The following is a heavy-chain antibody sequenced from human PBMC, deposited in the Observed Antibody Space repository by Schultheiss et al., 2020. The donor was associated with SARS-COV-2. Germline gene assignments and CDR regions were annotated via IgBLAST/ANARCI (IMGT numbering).Heavy chain of an antibody. V-gene: IGHV3-21*01. D-gene: IGHD3-3*01. CDR3: ARKAGGLYYDFWSGSIMDV. CDR2: ISSSSSYI. Sequence: GESLKISCAASGFTFSSYGMHWVRQAPGKGLEWVSSISSSSSYIYYADSVKGRFTFSRDNPKNSLYLQMNSLRAEDTAVYYCARKAGGLYYDFWSGSIMDVWGQGTTVTVSS. J-gene: IGHJ6*02. CDR1: GFTFSSYG.